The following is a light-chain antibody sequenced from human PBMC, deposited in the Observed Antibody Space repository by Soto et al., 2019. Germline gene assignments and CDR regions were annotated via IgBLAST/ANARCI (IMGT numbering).Light chain of an antibody. V-gene: IGKV3-20*01. CDR3: QQYGSSSYT. J-gene: IGKJ2*01. CDR2: AAS. Sequence: EIVLTQSPGTLALSPGDRATLSCRASQRVSANYVAWYQQKPGQAPRLLIYAASSRATGIPDRFSGSGSGTDFILTISRLEPEDSAVYYCQQYGSSSYTFGQGTKLEIK. CDR1: QRVSANY.